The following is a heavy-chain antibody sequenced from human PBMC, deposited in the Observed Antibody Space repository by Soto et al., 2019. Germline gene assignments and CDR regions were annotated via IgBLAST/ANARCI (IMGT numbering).Heavy chain of an antibody. V-gene: IGHV3-74*01. CDR2: INSDGSST. J-gene: IGHJ4*02. CDR3: VRTSLVVAAATREDY. CDR1: GFTFSSYC. D-gene: IGHD2-15*01. Sequence: EVQLVESGGGLVQPGESLRLSCAASGFTFSSYCLLWVRQAPGKGLVWVSRINSDGSSTSYAGSVKGRFTIYRDNAKNTLYLQMNSLRAEDTAVYYCVRTSLVVAAATREDYWGQGTLVTVAS.